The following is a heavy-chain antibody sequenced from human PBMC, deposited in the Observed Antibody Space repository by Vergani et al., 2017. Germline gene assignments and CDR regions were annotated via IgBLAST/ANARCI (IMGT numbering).Heavy chain of an antibody. V-gene: IGHV3-21*01. CDR1: GFTFSSYS. CDR2: ISSSSSYI. D-gene: IGHD5-24*01. J-gene: IGHJ4*02. CDR3: AREDGYNYGTDY. Sequence: EVQLVESGGGLVKPGGSLRLSCAASGFTFSSYSMNWVRQAPGKGLEWVSSISSSSSYIYYADSVKGRFTISRDNAKNSLYLQMNSLRAEDTAVYYCAREDGYNYGTDYWGQGTLVTVSS.